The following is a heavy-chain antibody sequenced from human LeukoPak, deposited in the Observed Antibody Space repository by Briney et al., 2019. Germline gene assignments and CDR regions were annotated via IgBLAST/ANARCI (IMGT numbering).Heavy chain of an antibody. V-gene: IGHV4-39*01. D-gene: IGHD3-10*01. CDR1: GGSISSSSYY. Sequence: SETLSLTCTVSGGSISSSSYYWGWIRQPPGKGLEWIGSIYYSGSTYYNPSLKSRVTISVDTSKNQFSLKLSSVTAADTAVYYCASSHGSGDIDYWGQGTLVTVSS. CDR3: ASSHGSGDIDY. CDR2: IYYSGST. J-gene: IGHJ4*02.